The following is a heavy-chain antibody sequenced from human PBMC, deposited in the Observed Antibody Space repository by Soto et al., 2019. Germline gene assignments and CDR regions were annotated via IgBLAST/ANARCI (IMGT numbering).Heavy chain of an antibody. CDR3: ARECGGDCSNAFDL. Sequence: GGSLRLSCAASGFTFSSYAMSWVRQAPGKGLEWVSAISGSGGSTYYADSVKGRFAISRDNSKNTLYLQLNSPRAEDTAIYYCARECGGDCSNAFDLWGQGTMVTVSS. V-gene: IGHV3-23*01. CDR2: ISGSGGST. D-gene: IGHD2-21*01. CDR1: GFTFSSYA. J-gene: IGHJ3*01.